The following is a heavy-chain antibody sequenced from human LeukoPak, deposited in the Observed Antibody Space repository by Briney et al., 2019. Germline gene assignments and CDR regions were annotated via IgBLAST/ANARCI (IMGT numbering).Heavy chain of an antibody. D-gene: IGHD3-16*01. Sequence: PRASVKVSCKASGGTFSSYAISWVRQAPGQGLEWMGGIIPIFGTANYAQKFQGRVTITADESTSTAYMELSSLRSEDTAVYYCATRSPYVRGALTSRGYYYYYYMDVWGKGTTVTISS. V-gene: IGHV1-69*13. CDR3: ATRSPYVRGALTSRGYYYYYYMDV. CDR2: IIPIFGTA. CDR1: GGTFSSYA. J-gene: IGHJ6*03.